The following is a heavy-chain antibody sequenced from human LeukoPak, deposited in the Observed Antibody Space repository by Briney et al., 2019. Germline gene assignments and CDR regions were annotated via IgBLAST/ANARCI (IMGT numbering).Heavy chain of an antibody. J-gene: IGHJ4*02. D-gene: IGHD6-19*01. V-gene: IGHV1-2*02. CDR3: ARQGGGKQWLVY. Sequence: ASVKVSCKASGYTFSGYFMHWVRQAPGQGLEWMGWIYPNSGGTKYAQKFQGRVTMTRDTSISTIYMELSSLRSDDTAVYYCARQGGGKQWLVYWGQGTLVTVSS. CDR1: GYTFSGYF. CDR2: IYPNSGGT.